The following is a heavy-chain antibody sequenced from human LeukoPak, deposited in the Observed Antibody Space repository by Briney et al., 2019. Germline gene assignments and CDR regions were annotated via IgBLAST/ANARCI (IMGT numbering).Heavy chain of an antibody. V-gene: IGHV4-31*03. D-gene: IGHD6-13*01. CDR2: IYYSGST. J-gene: IGHJ5*02. Sequence: SETLSLTCTVSGGSISSGGYYWSWIRQHPGKGLEWIGYIYYSGSTYYNPSLKSRVTISVDTSKNQFSLKLSSVTAADTAAYYCARDYTIHSSSWHHWFDPWGQGTLVTVSS. CDR3: ARDYTIHSSSWHHWFDP. CDR1: GGSISSGGYY.